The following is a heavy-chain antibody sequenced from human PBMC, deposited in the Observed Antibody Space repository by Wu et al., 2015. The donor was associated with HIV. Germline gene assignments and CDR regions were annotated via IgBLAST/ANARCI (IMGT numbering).Heavy chain of an antibody. Sequence: QVQLLQSGAEVRKPGSSVRVSCKAFGYSFTNYYIHWVRQAPGQGLEWMGWVNPSPYSGSTIYAQKFEGRVTMTRDTSISTAYLELTTLRPDDTAVYYCARDLRRSTAFDMWGQGTMVTVSS. CDR2: VNPSPYSGST. V-gene: IGHV1-2*02. CDR1: GYSFTNYY. CDR3: ARDLRRSTAFDM. J-gene: IGHJ3*02.